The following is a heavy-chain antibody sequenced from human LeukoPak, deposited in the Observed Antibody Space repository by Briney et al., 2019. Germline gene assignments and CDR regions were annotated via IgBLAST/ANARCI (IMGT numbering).Heavy chain of an antibody. Sequence: GGSLRLSCAASGFTFSSCAMSWVRQAPGKGLEWVSAISGSGGSTYYADSVKGRFTISRDNSKNTLYLQMNSLRAEDTAVYYCAKDENYYDSSGYYYYYCMDVWGKGTTVTVSS. J-gene: IGHJ6*03. V-gene: IGHV3-23*01. CDR2: ISGSGGST. D-gene: IGHD3-22*01. CDR3: AKDENYYDSSGYYYYYCMDV. CDR1: GFTFSSCA.